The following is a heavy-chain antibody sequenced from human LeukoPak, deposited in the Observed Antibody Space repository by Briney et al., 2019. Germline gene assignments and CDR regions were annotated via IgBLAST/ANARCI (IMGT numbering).Heavy chain of an antibody. Sequence: GGSLRLSCAASGVTFSSYEMSWVRQAPGKGLEWVSAISGSGGSTYYADSVKGRFTISRDNSKNTLYLQMNSLRAEDTAVYYCAKEYYYDSSGWFDPWGQGTLVTVSS. CDR1: GVTFSSYE. J-gene: IGHJ5*02. CDR2: ISGSGGST. D-gene: IGHD3-22*01. V-gene: IGHV3-23*01. CDR3: AKEYYYDSSGWFDP.